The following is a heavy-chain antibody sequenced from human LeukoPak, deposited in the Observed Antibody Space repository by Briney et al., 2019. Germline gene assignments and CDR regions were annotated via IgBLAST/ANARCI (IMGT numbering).Heavy chain of an antibody. CDR2: IYSGGTT. Sequence: GGFLRLSCAASGFTFSSYAMSWVRQAPGKGLEWVSVIYSGGTTYYADSVKGRFTISRDNSKNTLSLQMNNLRAEDTAVYYCARDGYGNNYMDVWGKGTTVTVSS. CDR3: ARDGYGNNYMDV. D-gene: IGHD1/OR15-1a*01. CDR1: GFTFSSYA. J-gene: IGHJ6*03. V-gene: IGHV3-53*01.